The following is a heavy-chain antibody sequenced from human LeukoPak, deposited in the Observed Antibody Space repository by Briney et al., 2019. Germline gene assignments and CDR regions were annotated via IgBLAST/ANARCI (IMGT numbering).Heavy chain of an antibody. J-gene: IGHJ5*02. CDR2: IYYSGST. D-gene: IGHD6-13*01. CDR3: ARDIVVGYSSPKTRWFDP. Sequence: SETLSLTCTVSGGSISSYYWSWIRQPPGKGLEWIGYIYYSGSTNYNPSLKSRVTISVDTSKNQFSLKLSSVTAADTAVYYCARDIVVGYSSPKTRWFDPWGQGTLVTVSS. CDR1: GGSISSYY. V-gene: IGHV4-59*12.